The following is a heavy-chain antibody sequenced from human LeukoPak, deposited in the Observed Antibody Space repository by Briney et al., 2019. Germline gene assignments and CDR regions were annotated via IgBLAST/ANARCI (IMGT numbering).Heavy chain of an antibody. CDR3: VRGDFWSGAPTD. CDR2: IYYTGRA. CDR1: GGSISRYY. V-gene: IGHV4-59*01. Sequence: SETLSLTCTVSGGSISRYYWSWIRQPPGTGLEWIGYIYYTGRADYNPSLKSRVSMSVDTSKNQFSLRVNSMTAADTAMYYCVRGDFWSGAPTDWGQGTLVTVSS. J-gene: IGHJ4*02. D-gene: IGHD3-3*01.